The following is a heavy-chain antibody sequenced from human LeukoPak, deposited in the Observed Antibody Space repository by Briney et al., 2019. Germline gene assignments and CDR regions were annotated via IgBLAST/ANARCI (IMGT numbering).Heavy chain of an antibody. V-gene: IGHV4-34*01. J-gene: IGHJ4*02. Sequence: SETLSLTCAVYGGSFSGYYWSWIRKPPGKGLEWIGEINHSGSTNYNPSLKSRVTISVDTSKNQFSLKLSSVTAADTAVYYCARGRRLVYCSSTSCYVHFDYWGQGTLVTVSS. CDR2: INHSGST. D-gene: IGHD2-2*01. CDR1: GGSFSGYY. CDR3: ARGRRLVYCSSTSCYVHFDY.